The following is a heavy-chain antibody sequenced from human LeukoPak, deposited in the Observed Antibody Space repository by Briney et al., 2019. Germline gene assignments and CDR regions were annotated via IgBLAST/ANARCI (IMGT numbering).Heavy chain of an antibody. CDR1: GGSISSSSYY. Sequence: PSETLSLTCTVSGGSISSSSYYWGWIRQPPGKGLEWIGRIYYSGINYYNPSLKSRVTISVDTSKNQFSLKLSCVTAADTAVYYCAGRRITMVREEDHWGQGPLVRVSS. V-gene: IGHV4-39*01. J-gene: IGHJ4*02. D-gene: IGHD3-10*01. CDR2: IYYSGIN. CDR3: AGRRITMVREEDH.